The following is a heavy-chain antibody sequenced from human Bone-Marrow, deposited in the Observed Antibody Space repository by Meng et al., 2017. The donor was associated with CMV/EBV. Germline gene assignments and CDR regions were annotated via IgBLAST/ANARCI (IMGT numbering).Heavy chain of an antibody. V-gene: IGHV4-34*01. CDR1: GGSFSGYY. J-gene: IGHJ5*02. D-gene: IGHD3-3*01. CDR2: INHSGST. CDR3: ARGSGFDP. Sequence: SETLSLTCAVYGGSFSGYYWSWIRQPPGKGLEWIGEINHSGSTNYNPSLKSRVTISVDTSKNQFSLKLSSMTAADTAVYYCARGSGFDPWGQGTLVTVSS.